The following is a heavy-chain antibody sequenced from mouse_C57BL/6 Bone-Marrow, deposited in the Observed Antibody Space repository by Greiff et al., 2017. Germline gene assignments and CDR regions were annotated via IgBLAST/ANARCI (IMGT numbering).Heavy chain of an antibody. Sequence: EVQLQQSGPELVKPGASVKISCKASGYTFTDYYMNWVKQSHGKSLEWIGDINPNNGGTSYHQKFKGKATLTVDKSSSTAYMELRSLTSEDSAVYYCALTGTAFDYWGQGTTLTVSS. CDR3: ALTGTAFDY. D-gene: IGHD4-1*01. V-gene: IGHV1-26*01. CDR1: GYTFTDYY. CDR2: INPNNGGT. J-gene: IGHJ2*01.